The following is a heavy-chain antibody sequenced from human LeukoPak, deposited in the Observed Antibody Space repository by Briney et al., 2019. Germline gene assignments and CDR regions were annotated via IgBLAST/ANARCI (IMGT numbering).Heavy chain of an antibody. CDR2: IRYDGSNK. Sequence: GGSLRLSCAASGFTFSSYGMHWVRQAPGKGLEWVAFIRYDGSNKYYADSVKGRFTISRDNSKNTLYLQMNSLRAEDAAVYYCAKDSRIAAAGTIGHSYYFDYWGQGTLVTVSS. V-gene: IGHV3-30*02. CDR3: AKDSRIAAAGTIGHSYYFDY. J-gene: IGHJ4*02. D-gene: IGHD6-13*01. CDR1: GFTFSSYG.